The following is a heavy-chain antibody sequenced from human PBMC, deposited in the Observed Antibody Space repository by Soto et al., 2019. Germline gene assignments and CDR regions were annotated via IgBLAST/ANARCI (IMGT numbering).Heavy chain of an antibody. D-gene: IGHD2-2*01. CDR1: GGSISSGDYY. J-gene: IGHJ5*02. CDR3: ARVVRFCSRPSCRGRNWFDP. CDR2: MFYVGAT. V-gene: IGHV4-30-4*01. Sequence: QVQLQESGPGLVEPSQTLSLTCSVSGGSISSGDYYWSWIRQPPGKGLEWMGYMFYVGATYYNPSLKSRVTISVDTSKNQFSLKLSSVTAADTAVYHCARVVRFCSRPSCRGRNWFDPWGQGTLVTVTS.